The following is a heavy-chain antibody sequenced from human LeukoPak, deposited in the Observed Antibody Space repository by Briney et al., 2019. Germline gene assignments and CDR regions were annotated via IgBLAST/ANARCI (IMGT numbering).Heavy chain of an antibody. CDR1: GGSISSSSYY. J-gene: IGHJ5*02. CDR2: IYYSGST. CDR3: ARQSRVRGELFWFDP. V-gene: IGHV4-39*01. D-gene: IGHD3-10*01. Sequence: SETLSLTCTVSGGSISSSSYYWGWIRQPPGKGLEWIGSIYYSGSTYYNPSLKSRVTISVDTSKNQFSLKLSSVTAADTAVFCCARQSRVRGELFWFDPWGQGTLVTVSS.